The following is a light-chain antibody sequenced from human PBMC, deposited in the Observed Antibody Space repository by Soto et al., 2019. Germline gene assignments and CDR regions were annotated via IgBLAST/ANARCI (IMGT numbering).Light chain of an antibody. J-gene: IGLJ1*01. CDR1: SSDVGGYNY. Sequence: QSALTQPASVSGSPGQSITISCIGTSSDVGGYNYVSWYQQHPGKAPKLMIYDVSNRPSGVSNCFSGSKSGNTASLTISGLQAEDEADYYCSSYTSSSTPYVFGTGTKVTVL. CDR3: SSYTSSSTPYV. CDR2: DVS. V-gene: IGLV2-14*01.